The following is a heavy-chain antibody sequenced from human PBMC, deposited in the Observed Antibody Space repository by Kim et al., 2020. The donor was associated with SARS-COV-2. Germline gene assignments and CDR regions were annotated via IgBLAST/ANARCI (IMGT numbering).Heavy chain of an antibody. Sequence: SETLSLTCAVSGGSISSGGYSWSWIRQPPGKGLEWIGYIYHSGSTYYNPSLKSRVTISVDRSKNQFSLKPSSVTAADTAVYYCARGRGIGEGNFDYWGQGTLVTVSS. CDR1: GGSISSGGYS. CDR3: ARGRGIGEGNFDY. V-gene: IGHV4-30-2*01. D-gene: IGHD3-10*01. J-gene: IGHJ4*02. CDR2: IYHSGST.